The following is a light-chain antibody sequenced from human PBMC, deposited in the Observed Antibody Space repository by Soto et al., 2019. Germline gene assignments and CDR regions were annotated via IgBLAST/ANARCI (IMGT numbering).Light chain of an antibody. CDR1: QSFTSTS. Sequence: EIVLTQSPGTLSLSPGERATLSCRASQSFTSTSLAWYQQKPGQAPRLLISGASRRAAGIPDRFSGSGSGTDFTLTISRLESEDIAVYYCQQRSKWRTFGQGTKVDIK. CDR2: GAS. V-gene: IGKV3D-20*02. CDR3: QQRSKWRT. J-gene: IGKJ1*01.